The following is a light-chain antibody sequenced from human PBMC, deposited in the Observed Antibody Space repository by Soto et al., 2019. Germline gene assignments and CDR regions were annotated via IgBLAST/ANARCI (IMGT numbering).Light chain of an antibody. J-gene: IGKJ5*01. CDR3: QQYNNWPPT. CDR2: GAS. CDR1: QSVSSN. Sequence: EIVMTQSPATLSVSPGERATLSCRATQSVSSNVAWYQQKPGQASRLLIYGASTRATGIPARFSGSRSGTEFTLTISSLQSEDFAVYYCQQYNNWPPTFGQGTRLEIK. V-gene: IGKV3-15*01.